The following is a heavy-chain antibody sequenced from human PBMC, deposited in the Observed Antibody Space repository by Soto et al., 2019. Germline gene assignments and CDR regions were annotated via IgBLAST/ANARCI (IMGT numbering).Heavy chain of an antibody. CDR2: ISYDGSNK. J-gene: IGHJ4*02. Sequence: QVQLVESGGGVVQPGRSLRLSCAASGFTFSSYAMHWVRQAPGKGLEGVAVISYDGSNKYYADSVKGRFTISRDNSKNTLYLQMNSLRAEDTAVYYCARSRQMAACVYWGQGTLVTVSS. CDR3: ARSRQMAACVY. V-gene: IGHV3-30-3*01. CDR1: GFTFSSYA.